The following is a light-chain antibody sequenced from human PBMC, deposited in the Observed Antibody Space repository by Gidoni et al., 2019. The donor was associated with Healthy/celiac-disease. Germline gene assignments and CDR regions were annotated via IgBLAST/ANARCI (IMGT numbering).Light chain of an antibody. CDR2: KDS. V-gene: IGLV3-25*03. J-gene: IGLJ1*01. CDR3: QSADSSGSYV. CDR1: ALPKQY. Sequence: SYELTQPPSVSVSPGQTARITCSGDALPKQYAYCYQQKPGQAPVLVIYKDSERPSGIPERFSGSSSGTTVTLTISGVQAEDESDYYCQSADSSGSYVFGTGTKVTV.